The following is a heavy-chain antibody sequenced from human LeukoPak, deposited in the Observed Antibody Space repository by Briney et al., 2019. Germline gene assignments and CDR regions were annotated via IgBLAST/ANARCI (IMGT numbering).Heavy chain of an antibody. J-gene: IGHJ3*02. D-gene: IGHD3-10*01. CDR3: ARDLGTYYGSGKGGAFDI. CDR2: INPNSGGT. V-gene: IGHV1-2*02. CDR1: GYTFTGYY. Sequence: ASVKVSCKASGYTFTGYYMHWVRQAPGQGLEWMGWINPNSGGTNYAQKFQGRVTMTRDTSISTAYMELRSLRSDDTAVYYCARDLGTYYGSGKGGAFDIWGQGTMVTVSS.